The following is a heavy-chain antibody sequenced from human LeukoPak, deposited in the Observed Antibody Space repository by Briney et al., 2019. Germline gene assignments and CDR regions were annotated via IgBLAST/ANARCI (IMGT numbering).Heavy chain of an antibody. CDR2: INHSGST. CDR3: ARIAYDALDSYYYGMDV. Sequence: PSETLSLTCAVYGGSFSGYYWSWIRQPPGKGLEWIGEINHSGSTNYNPSLKSRVTISVDTSKNQFSLKLSSVTAADTAVYYCARIAYDALDSYYYGMDVWGQGTTVTVSS. J-gene: IGHJ6*02. V-gene: IGHV4-34*01. CDR1: GGSFSGYY. D-gene: IGHD3-3*01.